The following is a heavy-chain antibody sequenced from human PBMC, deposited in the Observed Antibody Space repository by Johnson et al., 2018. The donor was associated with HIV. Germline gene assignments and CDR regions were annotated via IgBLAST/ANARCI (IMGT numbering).Heavy chain of an antibody. CDR1: GFTVSSNY. D-gene: IGHD2-21*02. Sequence: EVQLVESGGGVVQPGRSLRLSCAASGFTVSSNYITWVRQAPGKGLEWISVIYSGGDTYYADSVKGRFTISRDNAKNTLYLQMNSLTADDTAVYYCTRGGGAYCGGDCLRTFDVWGQGTMVTASS. CDR2: IYSGGDT. CDR3: TRGGGAYCGGDCLRTFDV. J-gene: IGHJ3*01. V-gene: IGHV3-66*01.